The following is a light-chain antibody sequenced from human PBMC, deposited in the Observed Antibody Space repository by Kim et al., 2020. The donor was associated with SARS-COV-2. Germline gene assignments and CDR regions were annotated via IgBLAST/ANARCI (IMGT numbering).Light chain of an antibody. CDR1: QSIGSS. Sequence: SPDFQSVTPKEKVTITCRASQSIGSSLHWYQQKPDQSPKLLIKYASQSFSGVPSRFSGSGSGTDFTLTINSLEAEDAATYYCPTCTFGQGTKLEI. CDR2: YAS. V-gene: IGKV6-21*01. CDR3: PTCT. J-gene: IGKJ2*02.